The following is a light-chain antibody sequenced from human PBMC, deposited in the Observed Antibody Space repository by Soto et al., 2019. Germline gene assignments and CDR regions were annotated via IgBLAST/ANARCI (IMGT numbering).Light chain of an antibody. CDR1: QSVKIN. V-gene: IGKV3-15*01. CDR3: QQYNNWPPIT. CDR2: GAF. J-gene: IGKJ5*01. Sequence: EIVMTQSPATLSVSPGERATLSCRASQSVKINLAWYQQKPGQAPRLLIYGAFTRATGIPARLSGSGSGTEFTLTISNLQSEDFAVYYCQQYNNWPPITFGQGTRVEIK.